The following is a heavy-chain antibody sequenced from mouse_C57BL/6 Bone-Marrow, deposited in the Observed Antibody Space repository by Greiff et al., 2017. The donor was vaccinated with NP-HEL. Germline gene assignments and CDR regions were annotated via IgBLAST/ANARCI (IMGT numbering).Heavy chain of an antibody. D-gene: IGHD1-1*01. CDR3: ARYYGSSPYYFDD. J-gene: IGHJ2*01. CDR2: IRNKANGYTT. CDR1: GFTFTDYY. V-gene: IGHV7-3*01. Sequence: EVQLVESGGGLVQPGGSLSLSCAASGFTFTDYYMSWVRQPPGKALEWLGFIRNKANGYTTEYSASVKGRFTISRDNSQSILYLQMNALRAEDSATYYCARYYGSSPYYFDDWGQGTTLTVSS.